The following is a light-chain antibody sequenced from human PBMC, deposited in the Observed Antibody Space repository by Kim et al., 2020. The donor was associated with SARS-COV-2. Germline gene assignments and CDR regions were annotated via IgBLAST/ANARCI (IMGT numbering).Light chain of an antibody. Sequence: SYELTQPPSVSVSPGQTASITCSGDKLGDKYACWYQQKPGLSPVMVIYQDSKRPSGIPERFSGSNSGDTAILTISETQAMDEADYYCQAWDRSAAPFGGGTQLTVL. J-gene: IGLJ2*01. CDR2: QDS. CDR1: KLGDKY. V-gene: IGLV3-1*01. CDR3: QAWDRSAAP.